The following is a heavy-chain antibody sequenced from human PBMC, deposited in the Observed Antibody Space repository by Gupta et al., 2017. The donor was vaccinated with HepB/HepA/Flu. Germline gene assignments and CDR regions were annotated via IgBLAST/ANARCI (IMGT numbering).Heavy chain of an antibody. CDR1: RYTFTAYY. J-gene: IGHJ5*02. D-gene: IGHD4-17*01. Sequence: QAHLVQSGAEVKKPGASVKVSCKASRYTFTAYYIHWVRQAPGQGPEWMGRINPNSGGTDYAQKFQGRVTMTRDTSITTADMELSRRRIDDTAVYYCARDTGINGNNWVDPGGQGTMVTVSS. CDR2: INPNSGGT. V-gene: IGHV1-2*06. CDR3: ARDTGINGNNWVDP.